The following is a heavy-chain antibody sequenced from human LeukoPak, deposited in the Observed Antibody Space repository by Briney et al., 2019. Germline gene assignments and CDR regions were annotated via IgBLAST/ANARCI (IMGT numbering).Heavy chain of an antibody. V-gene: IGHV3-23*01. Sequence: GGSLRLSCAASGFTFSSYAMSWVRQAPGKGLEWVSAISGSGGSTYYADSVKGRFTISRDNSKNTLYLQMNSLRAEDTAVYYCAKTKFGYNWSEPLHLYFDYWGQGTLVTVSS. CDR2: ISGSGGST. J-gene: IGHJ4*02. CDR1: GFTFSSYA. CDR3: AKTKFGYNWSEPLHLYFDY. D-gene: IGHD1-20*01.